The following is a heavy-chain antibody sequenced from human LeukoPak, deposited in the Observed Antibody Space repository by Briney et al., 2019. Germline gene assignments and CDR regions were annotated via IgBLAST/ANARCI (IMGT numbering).Heavy chain of an antibody. CDR2: IIPIFGTA. D-gene: IGHD3-22*01. CDR1: GGTFSSYA. Sequence: WASVKVSCKASGGTFSSYAISWVRQAPGQGLEWMGGIIPIFGTANYAQKFQGRVTITADESTSTAYMELSSLRSEDTAVYYCATWLYYYDSSGYYNYWGQGTLVTVSS. V-gene: IGHV1-69*13. J-gene: IGHJ4*02. CDR3: ATWLYYYDSSGYYNY.